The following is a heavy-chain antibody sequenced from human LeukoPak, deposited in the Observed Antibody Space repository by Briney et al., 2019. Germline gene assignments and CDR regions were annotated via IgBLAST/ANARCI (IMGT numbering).Heavy chain of an antibody. J-gene: IGHJ4*02. Sequence: PGTSLRLSCASSKFSLSDYGMHWVRQAPGKGLEWVAVMWYGGSRALHADSVKGRFTISRDISKNTLYLQMNSLRAEDTAVYYCAKDRLWSAHWGQGTLVTVSS. V-gene: IGHV3-33*06. CDR3: AKDRLWSAH. CDR1: KFSLSDYG. CDR2: MWYGGSRA. D-gene: IGHD3-3*01.